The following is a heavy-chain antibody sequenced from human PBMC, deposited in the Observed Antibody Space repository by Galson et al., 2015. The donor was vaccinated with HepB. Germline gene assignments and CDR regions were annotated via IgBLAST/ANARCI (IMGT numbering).Heavy chain of an antibody. CDR3: ARDQDAGIAVAGTWSRY. CDR2: IWYDGSNK. J-gene: IGHJ4*02. D-gene: IGHD6-19*01. V-gene: IGHV3-33*01. Sequence: SLRLSCAASGFTFSSYGMHWVRQAPGKGLEWVAVIWYDGSNKYYADSVKGRFTISRDNSKNTLYLQMNSLRAEDTAVYYCARDQDAGIAVAGTWSRYWGQGTLVTVSS. CDR1: GFTFSSYG.